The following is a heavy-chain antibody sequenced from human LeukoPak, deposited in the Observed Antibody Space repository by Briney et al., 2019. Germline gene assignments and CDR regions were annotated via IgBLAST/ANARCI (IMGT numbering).Heavy chain of an antibody. CDR2: IYYSGST. CDR1: GGPISSSSYY. Sequence: PSETLSLTCTVSGGPISSSSYYWGWIRQPPGKGLEWIGSIYYSGSTYYNPSLKSRVTISIDTSKNQFSLNLRSVTAADTAVYYCARLGGAIYFYYMDVWGKGTTVTVSS. V-gene: IGHV4-39*07. D-gene: IGHD2-2*02. J-gene: IGHJ6*03. CDR3: ARLGGAIYFYYMDV.